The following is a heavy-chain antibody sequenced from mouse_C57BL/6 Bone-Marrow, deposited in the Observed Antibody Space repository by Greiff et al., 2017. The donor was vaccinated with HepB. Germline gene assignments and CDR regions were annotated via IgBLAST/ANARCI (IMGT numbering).Heavy chain of an antibody. CDR3: ARGGYGNYGSYFDY. V-gene: IGHV1-54*01. CDR2: INPGSGGT. D-gene: IGHD2-10*02. CDR1: GYAFTNYL. J-gene: IGHJ2*01. Sequence: QVQLQQSGAELVRPGTSVKVSCKASGYAFTNYLIEWVKQRPGQGLEWIGVINPGSGGTNYNEKFKGKATLTADKSSSTAYMQLSSLTSEDSAVYFCARGGYGNYGSYFDYWGQGTTLTVSS.